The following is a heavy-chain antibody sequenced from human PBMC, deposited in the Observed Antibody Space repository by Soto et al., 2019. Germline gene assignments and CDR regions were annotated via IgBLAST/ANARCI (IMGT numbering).Heavy chain of an antibody. D-gene: IGHD6-13*01. Sequence: PSETLSLTCTVSGGSISSSSYYWGWIRQPPGKGLEWIGSIYYSGSTYYNPSLKSRVTISVDTSKNQFSLKLSSVTAADTAVYYCARLAVEEQHLINYYYYYMDVWGKGTTVTVSS. CDR2: IYYSGST. J-gene: IGHJ6*03. V-gene: IGHV4-39*07. CDR1: GGSISSSSYY. CDR3: ARLAVEEQHLINYYYYYMDV.